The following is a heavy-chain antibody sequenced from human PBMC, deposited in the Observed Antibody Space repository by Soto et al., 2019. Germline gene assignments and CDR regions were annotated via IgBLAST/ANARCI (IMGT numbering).Heavy chain of an antibody. V-gene: IGHV3-7*03. D-gene: IGHD2-21*02. Sequence: GESLKISCEVSGFTLSMYSMTWVRQAPGKGLEWVAKIPQEGSDGHYVDSVKGRFTISRDNAKNSVYLQMNSLRAEDTAVYYCARDQLILPAHDFFYGSDVWGQGAKVTVSS. CDR3: ARDQLILPAHDFFYGSDV. CDR2: IPQEGSDG. CDR1: GFTLSMYS. J-gene: IGHJ6*02.